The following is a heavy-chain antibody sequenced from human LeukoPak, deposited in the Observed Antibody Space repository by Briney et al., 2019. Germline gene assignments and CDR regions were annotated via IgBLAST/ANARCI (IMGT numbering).Heavy chain of an antibody. Sequence: PGGSLRLSCAASGFTFSSYSMNWVRQAPGKGLEWVSSINSRSSHIFYADSVKGRFTISRDNAKNSLYLQMNSLRAEDTAVYYCARGGTGATRDDTFDIWGQGAMVTVSS. CDR3: ARGGTGATRDDTFDI. CDR1: GFTFSSYS. V-gene: IGHV3-21*01. CDR2: INSRSSHI. D-gene: IGHD1-7*01. J-gene: IGHJ3*02.